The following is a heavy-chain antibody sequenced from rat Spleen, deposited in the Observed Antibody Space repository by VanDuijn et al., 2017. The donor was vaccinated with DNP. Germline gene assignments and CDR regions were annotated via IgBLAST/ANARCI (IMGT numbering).Heavy chain of an antibody. CDR3: ARWDYDGWFAY. CDR1: VFSLTDYS. J-gene: IGHJ3*01. D-gene: IGHD1-12*02. CDR2: ISTGGST. Sequence: QVQLKESGPGMVQPSQTLSLTCSVSVFSLTDYSVHWVRQPPGKVLDWIAAISTGGSTYYNSALKSRLSISRDTSKSQVFLKMNSVQTEDTAMYFCARWDYDGWFAYWGQGTLVTVSS. V-gene: IGHV2-6*01.